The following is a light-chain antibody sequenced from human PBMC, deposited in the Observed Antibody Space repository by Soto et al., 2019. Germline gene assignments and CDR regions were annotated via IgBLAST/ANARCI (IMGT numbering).Light chain of an antibody. CDR3: AAWDDSLSGYV. CDR2: RSN. V-gene: IGLV1-47*01. Sequence: QSVLTQPPSTSGTPGQRVTIACSGSSSNIGSNYVYWYQHLPETAPKVLIYRSNQRPSGVPDRFSGSKSGTSASLAISGRRSEDETDSYCAAWDDSLSGYVFGTGTKVTVL. J-gene: IGLJ1*01. CDR1: SSNIGSNY.